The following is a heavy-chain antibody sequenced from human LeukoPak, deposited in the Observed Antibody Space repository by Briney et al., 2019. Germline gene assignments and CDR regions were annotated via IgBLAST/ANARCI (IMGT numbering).Heavy chain of an antibody. Sequence: PGGSLRLSCAASGFTFSSYWMSWVRQAPGKGLEWVANIKQDGSEKYYVDSVKGRFTISRDNAKNSLYLQMNSLRAGDTAVYYCRGKDHSGSDYWGQGTLVTVSS. J-gene: IGHJ4*02. V-gene: IGHV3-7*01. CDR2: IKQDGSEK. D-gene: IGHD4-23*01. CDR1: GFTFSSYW. CDR3: RGKDHSGSDY.